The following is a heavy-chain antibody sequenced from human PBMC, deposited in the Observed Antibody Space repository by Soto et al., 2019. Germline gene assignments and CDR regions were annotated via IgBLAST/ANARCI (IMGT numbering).Heavy chain of an antibody. D-gene: IGHD3-3*01. J-gene: IGHJ6*03. CDR1: GGSISSYY. CDR3: ARVRITIGGVVIIRPGYYMDV. Sequence: PSETLSLTCTVSGGSISSYYWSWIRQPPGKGLEWIGYIYYSGSTNYNPSLKSRVTISVDTSKNQFSLKLSSVTAADTAVYYCARVRITIGGVVIIRPGYYMDVWGKGTTVTVSS. V-gene: IGHV4-59*01. CDR2: IYYSGST.